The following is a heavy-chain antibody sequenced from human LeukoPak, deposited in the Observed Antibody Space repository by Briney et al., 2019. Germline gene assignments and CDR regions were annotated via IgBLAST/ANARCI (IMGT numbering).Heavy chain of an antibody. CDR1: GGSISSGGYY. V-gene: IGHV4-31*11. Sequence: TLSLTCAVSGGSISSGGYYWSWIRQHPGKGLEWIWYIYYSGSTYYNPSLKSRVTISVDTSKNQFSLKLSSVTAADTAVYYCARVPSLDYDSSGYYFWFARWGQGTLVTVSS. J-gene: IGHJ5*02. D-gene: IGHD3-22*01. CDR2: IYYSGST. CDR3: ARVPSLDYDSSGYYFWFAR.